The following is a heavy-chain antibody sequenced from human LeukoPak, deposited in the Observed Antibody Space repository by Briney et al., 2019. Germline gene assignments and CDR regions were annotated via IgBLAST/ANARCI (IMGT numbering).Heavy chain of an antibody. D-gene: IGHD1-14*01. J-gene: IGHJ6*02. CDR1: GFKFDDFS. CDR2: ATWDDGET. Sequence: GGSLRLSCVASGFKFDDFSMHWVRQAPGKGLEWVALATWDDGETYYGDSVKGRFTISRDNSKNSLYLEMNSLRPEDTALYYCASDPHHASRMDVWGQGTTVTVSS. V-gene: IGHV3-43*01. CDR3: ASDPHHASRMDV.